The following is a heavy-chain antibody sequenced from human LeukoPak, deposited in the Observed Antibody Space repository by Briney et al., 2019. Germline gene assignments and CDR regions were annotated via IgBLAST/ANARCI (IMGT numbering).Heavy chain of an antibody. D-gene: IGHD6-19*01. CDR2: ISSSSSYI. CDR3: ARDAAVAGFSWFDP. Sequence: GGSLRLSCAASGFTFSSYSMNWVRQAPGKGLEWVSSISSSSSYIYYADSVKGRFTISRDNAKNSLYLQMNSLRAEDTAVYYCARDAAVAGFSWFDPWGQGTLVTVSS. J-gene: IGHJ5*02. V-gene: IGHV3-21*01. CDR1: GFTFSSYS.